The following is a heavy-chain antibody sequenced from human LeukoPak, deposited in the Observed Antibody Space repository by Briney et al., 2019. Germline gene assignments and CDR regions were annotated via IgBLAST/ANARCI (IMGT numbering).Heavy chain of an antibody. V-gene: IGHV4-34*01. CDR1: GGSFSGYY. J-gene: IGHJ4*02. D-gene: IGHD2/OR15-2a*01. CDR3: ARRIVHYYFDY. Sequence: PSETLPLTCAVYGGSFSGYYWSWIRQPPGKGLEWIGEINHSGSTNYNPSLKSRVTISVDTSKNQFSLKLSSVTAADTAVYYCARRIVHYYFDYWGQGTLVTVSS. CDR2: INHSGST.